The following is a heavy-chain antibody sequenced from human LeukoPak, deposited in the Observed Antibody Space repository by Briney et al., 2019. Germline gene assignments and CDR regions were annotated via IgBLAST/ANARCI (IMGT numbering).Heavy chain of an antibody. D-gene: IGHD2-15*01. CDR3: ARSVEGYCSGGSCYYYHYYMDV. J-gene: IGHJ6*03. CDR1: GGSFSGYY. Sequence: SETLSLTCAVYGGSFSGYYWSWIRQPPGKGLEWIGEINHSGSTNYNPSLKSRVTISVDTSKNQFSLKLSSVTAADTAVYYCARSVEGYCSGGSCYYYHYYMDVWGKGTTVTVSS. CDR2: INHSGST. V-gene: IGHV4-34*01.